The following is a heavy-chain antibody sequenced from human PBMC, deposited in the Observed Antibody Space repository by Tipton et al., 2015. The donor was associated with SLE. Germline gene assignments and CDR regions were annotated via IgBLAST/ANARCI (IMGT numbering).Heavy chain of an antibody. CDR3: ARVHRDYYGMDV. D-gene: IGHD1-1*01. CDR1: GGPISSYY. J-gene: IGHJ6*02. Sequence: TLSLTCTVSGGPISSYYWSWIRQPPGKGLEWIGYIYYSGSTNYNPSLKSRVTISVDTSKNQFSLKLSSLTAADTAVYYCARVHRDYYGMDVWGQGTTVTVSS. CDR2: IYYSGST. V-gene: IGHV4-59*08.